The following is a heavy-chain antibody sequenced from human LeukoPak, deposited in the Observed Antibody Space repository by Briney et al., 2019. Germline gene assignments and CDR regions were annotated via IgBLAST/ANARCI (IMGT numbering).Heavy chain of an antibody. CDR1: GFTFSSYA. D-gene: IGHD2-15*01. Sequence: SGGSLRLSCAASGFTFSSYAMSWVRPAPGKGLEWVSAISGSGGSTYYADSVKGRFTISRDNSKNTLYLQMNSLRAEDTAVYYCAKDNGQIVVVVAATSYFDYWGQGTLVTVSS. J-gene: IGHJ4*02. CDR3: AKDNGQIVVVVAATSYFDY. CDR2: ISGSGGST. V-gene: IGHV3-23*01.